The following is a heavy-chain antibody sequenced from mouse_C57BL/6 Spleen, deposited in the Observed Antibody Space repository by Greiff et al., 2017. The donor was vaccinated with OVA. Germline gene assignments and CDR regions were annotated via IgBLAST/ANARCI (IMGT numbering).Heavy chain of an antibody. CDR1: GYSITSGYY. D-gene: IGHD2-4*01. V-gene: IGHV3-6*01. CDR3: ARGGYDYPFAY. J-gene: IGHJ3*01. CDR2: ISYDGSN. Sequence: EVKLMESGPGLVKPSQSLSLTCSVTGYSITSGYYWNWIRQFPGNKLEWMGYISYDGSNNYNPSLKNRISITRDTSKNQFFLKLNSVTTEDTATYYCARGGYDYPFAYWGQGTLVTVSA.